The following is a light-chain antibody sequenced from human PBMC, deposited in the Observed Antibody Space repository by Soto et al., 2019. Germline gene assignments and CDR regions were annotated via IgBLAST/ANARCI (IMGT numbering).Light chain of an antibody. CDR3: SSYTSSSTYV. V-gene: IGLV2-14*01. J-gene: IGLJ1*01. CDR1: GSDVGGYDY. CDR2: EVT. Sequence: QSVLTQPASVSGSPGQSITISCTGTGSDVGGYDYVSWYQHHPGKAPKVMIYEVTNRPSGVSNRFSGSKSGNTASLTISGLLAEHEADYYCSSYTSSSTYVFGTGTKVTGL.